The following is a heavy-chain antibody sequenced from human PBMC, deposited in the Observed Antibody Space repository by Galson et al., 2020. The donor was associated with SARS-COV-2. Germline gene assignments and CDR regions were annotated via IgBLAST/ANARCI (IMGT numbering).Heavy chain of an antibody. CDR3: ARLRGITIFGVVMPFYYYYYMDV. Sequence: ASVKVSRKASGYTFTSYGISWVRQAPGQGLEWMGWISAYNGNTNYAQKLQGRVTMTTDTSTSTAYMELRSLRSDDTAVYYCARLRGITIFGVVMPFYYYYYMDVWGKGTTVTVSS. V-gene: IGHV1-18*01. J-gene: IGHJ6*03. CDR1: GYTFTSYG. D-gene: IGHD3-3*01. CDR2: ISAYNGNT.